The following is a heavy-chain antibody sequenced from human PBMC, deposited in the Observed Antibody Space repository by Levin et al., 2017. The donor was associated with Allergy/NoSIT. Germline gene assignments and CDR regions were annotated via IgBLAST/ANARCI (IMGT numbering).Heavy chain of an antibody. Sequence: SSETLSLTCTVSGGSINSPDYYWSWIRQPPGKGLEWIGHTYNTGSTYYTPSLKSRVTISVDTSRNDFSLTLRSVTAADTAVYYCARELYTSETTGGADYWGQGTLVTVSA. CDR1: GGSINSPDYY. V-gene: IGHV4-30-4*01. CDR3: ARELYTSETTGGADY. J-gene: IGHJ4*02. D-gene: IGHD2-15*01. CDR2: TYNTGST.